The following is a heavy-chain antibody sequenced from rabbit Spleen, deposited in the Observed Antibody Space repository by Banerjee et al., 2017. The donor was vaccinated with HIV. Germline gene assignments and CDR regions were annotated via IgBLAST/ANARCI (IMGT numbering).Heavy chain of an antibody. D-gene: IGHD1-1*01. J-gene: IGHJ6*01. CDR1: GFSFSSSDY. Sequence: EQLEESGGGLVKPEGSLALTCRASGFSFSSSDYICWVRQAPGKGLEWISCIDDGSSGFTYYATWAKGRFTCSKTSSTTVTLQMTRLTAADTATYFCARDTSSSFSSYGMDLWGPGTLVTVS. CDR2: IDDGSSGFT. V-gene: IGHV1S45*01. CDR3: ARDTSSSFSSYGMDL.